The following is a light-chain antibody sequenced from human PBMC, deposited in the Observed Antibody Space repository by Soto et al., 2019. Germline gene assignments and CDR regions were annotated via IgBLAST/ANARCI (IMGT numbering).Light chain of an antibody. J-gene: IGKJ1*01. CDR1: QGISNY. Sequence: IRMTQSPSSLAASTGDRVAITCRASQGISNYLAWYQQKPGKVPKLLIHAASTLQSGVPSRFSGSGSGTDFTLTISSLQPEDVATYYCQKYNSAPWTFGQGTKVDIK. CDR2: AAS. V-gene: IGKV1-27*01. CDR3: QKYNSAPWT.